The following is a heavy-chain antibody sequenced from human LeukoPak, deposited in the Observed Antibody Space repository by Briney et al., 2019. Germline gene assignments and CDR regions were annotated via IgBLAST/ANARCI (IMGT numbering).Heavy chain of an antibody. V-gene: IGHV3-33*06. D-gene: IGHD6-13*01. Sequence: PGRSLRLSCAASGFTFSSYGMHWVRQAPGKGLEWVAVIWYDGSNKYYADSVKGRFTISRDNSKNTLYLQMNSLRAEDTAIYYCAKRFRGSSGLYYFDYWGQGTLVTVSS. CDR1: GFTFSSYG. CDR2: IWYDGSNK. J-gene: IGHJ4*02. CDR3: AKRFRGSSGLYYFDY.